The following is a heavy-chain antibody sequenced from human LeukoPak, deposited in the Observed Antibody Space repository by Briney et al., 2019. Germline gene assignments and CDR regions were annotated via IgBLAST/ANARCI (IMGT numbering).Heavy chain of an antibody. Sequence: GGSLRLSCAASGFTFSSYWMSWVRQAPGKGLEWVANIKQDGSEEYHMDSVKGRFTISRDNAKNSLYLQMNSLRAEDTALYSCARDAYWRGPIDYWGQGTLVSVSS. CDR2: IKQDGSEE. CDR3: ARDAYWRGPIDY. CDR1: GFTFSSYW. J-gene: IGHJ4*02. D-gene: IGHD2-8*02. V-gene: IGHV3-7*01.